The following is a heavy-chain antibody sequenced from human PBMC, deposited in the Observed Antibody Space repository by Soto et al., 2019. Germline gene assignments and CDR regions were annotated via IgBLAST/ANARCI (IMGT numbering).Heavy chain of an antibody. J-gene: IGHJ6*02. CDR1: GFTFSSYG. D-gene: IGHD2-21*02. Sequence: SLRLSCAASGFTFSSYGMHWVRQAPGKGLEWVAVISYDGSNKYYADSVKGRFTISRDNSKNTLYLQMNSLRAEDTAVYYCAKRREYCGGDCYSDYYYGMDVWGQETTVTVSS. V-gene: IGHV3-30*18. CDR3: AKRREYCGGDCYSDYYYGMDV. CDR2: ISYDGSNK.